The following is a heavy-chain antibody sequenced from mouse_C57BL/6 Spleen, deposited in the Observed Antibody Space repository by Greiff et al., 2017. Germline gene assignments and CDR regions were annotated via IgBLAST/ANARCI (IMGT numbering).Heavy chain of an antibody. CDR2: IHPNSGST. CDR1: GYTFTSYW. D-gene: IGHD1-1*01. J-gene: IGHJ2*01. CDR3: ARPITTVVGYYFDY. Sequence: QVQLQQPGAELVKPGASVKLSCKASGYTFTSYWMHWVKQRPGQGLEWIGMIHPNSGSTNYNEKFKSKATLTVDKSSSTAYMKLSSLTSEDSAVYYCARPITTVVGYYFDYWGQGTTLTVSS. V-gene: IGHV1-64*01.